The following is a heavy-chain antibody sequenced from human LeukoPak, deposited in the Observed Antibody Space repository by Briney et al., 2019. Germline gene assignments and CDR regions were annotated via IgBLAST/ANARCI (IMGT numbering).Heavy chain of an antibody. Sequence: GASVKVSCKASGYTFTSYGISWVRQAPGQGLEWMGWISAYNGNTNYAQKLQGRVTMTTDPSTSTAYMELRSLRSDDTAVYYCASQLHYGDIHYFDYWGQGTLVTVSS. J-gene: IGHJ4*02. V-gene: IGHV1-18*01. CDR3: ASQLHYGDIHYFDY. CDR2: ISAYNGNT. D-gene: IGHD4-17*01. CDR1: GYTFTSYG.